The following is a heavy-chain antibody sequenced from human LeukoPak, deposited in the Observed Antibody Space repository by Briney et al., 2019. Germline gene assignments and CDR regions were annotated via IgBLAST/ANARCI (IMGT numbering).Heavy chain of an antibody. CDR2: ISADGNNE. D-gene: IGHD3-22*01. Sequence: GGSLRLSCAASGFTFDDYGMSWVRQAPGKGLEWVAVISADGNNEHYADSAKGRFTLSRDNAKSTAYLQMNSLRSEDTAVYYCARNDPDSSEDWGQGTLVTVSS. V-gene: IGHV3-30*03. CDR1: GFTFDDYG. CDR3: ARNDPDSSED. J-gene: IGHJ4*02.